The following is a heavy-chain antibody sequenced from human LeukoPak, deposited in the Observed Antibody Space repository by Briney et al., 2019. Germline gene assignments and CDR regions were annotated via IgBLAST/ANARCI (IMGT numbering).Heavy chain of an antibody. CDR1: GFTFSSYA. D-gene: IGHD6-13*01. CDR3: ARIGYSSSSFDY. Sequence: PGGSLRLSCAASGFTFSSYAMSWVRQAPGKGLEWVSAISGSGGSTYYADSVKGRFTISRDNGKNALYLQMNSLRAEDTAVYHCARIGYSSSSFDYWGQGTLVTVSS. CDR2: ISGSGGST. V-gene: IGHV3-23*01. J-gene: IGHJ4*02.